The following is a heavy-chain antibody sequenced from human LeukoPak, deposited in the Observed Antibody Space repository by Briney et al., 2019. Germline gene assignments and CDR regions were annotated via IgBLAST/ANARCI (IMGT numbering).Heavy chain of an antibody. CDR3: AKDANYFDSGSYLIPFDF. D-gene: IGHD1-26*01. CDR2: ISGNGLGT. Sequence: GGSLRLSCAVSGFTFSRNAMNWVRQAPGKRLEWVASISGNGLGTYYADSVKGRFNISRDNSKNTLYLHMESLRTEDTAVYYCAKDANYFDSGSYLIPFDFWGQGTRVTVSS. V-gene: IGHV3-23*01. CDR1: GFTFSRNA. J-gene: IGHJ4*02.